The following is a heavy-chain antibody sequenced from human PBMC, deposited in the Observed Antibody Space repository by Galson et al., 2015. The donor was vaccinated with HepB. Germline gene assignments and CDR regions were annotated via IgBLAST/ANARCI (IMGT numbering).Heavy chain of an antibody. J-gene: IGHJ3*02. D-gene: IGHD3-22*01. V-gene: IGHV3-30-3*01. CDR3: ARGGVVVIICAFDI. CDR2: ISYDGSNK. Sequence: SLRLSCAASGFTFSSYAMHWVRQAPGKGLEWVAVISYDGSNKYYADSVKGRFTISRDNSKNTLYLQMNSLRAEDTAVYYCARGGVVVIICAFDIWGQGTMVTVSS. CDR1: GFTFSSYA.